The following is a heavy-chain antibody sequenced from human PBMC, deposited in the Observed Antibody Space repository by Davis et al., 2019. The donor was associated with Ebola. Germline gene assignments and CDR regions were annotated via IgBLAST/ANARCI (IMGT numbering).Heavy chain of an antibody. V-gene: IGHV3-23*01. CDR1: GFTFSSYA. Sequence: GESLKISCAASGFTFSSYAMSWVRQAPGKGLEWVSAISGSGGSTYYADSVKGRFTISRDNSKNMLYLQMNGLRVDDTAIYYCAREISGLITSNDYWGQGTPVTVSS. CDR3: AREISGLITSNDY. J-gene: IGHJ4*02. D-gene: IGHD3-16*01. CDR2: ISGSGGST.